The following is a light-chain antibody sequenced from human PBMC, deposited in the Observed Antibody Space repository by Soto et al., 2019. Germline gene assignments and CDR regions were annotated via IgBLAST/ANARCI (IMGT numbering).Light chain of an antibody. Sequence: EIVVTQSPAILSLSPGERATLSCRASQNIISNLAWYQQKLGQAHRLLIYGAYTRATGIPDRFSGSGSGTDFTLTIRSLEPEDLAVYYCKQRSNWPRTFGQGTKVDIK. CDR2: GAY. CDR3: KQRSNWPRT. CDR1: QNIISN. V-gene: IGKV3-11*01. J-gene: IGKJ1*01.